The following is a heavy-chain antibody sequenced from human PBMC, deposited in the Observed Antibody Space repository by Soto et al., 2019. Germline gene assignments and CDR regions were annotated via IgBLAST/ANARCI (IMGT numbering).Heavy chain of an antibody. CDR3: AKVYGSGSYYSLYYYYYGMDV. J-gene: IGHJ6*02. Sequence: PGGSLRLSCAASGFTFSSYGMHWVRQAPGKGLEWVAVISYDGSNKYYADSVKGRFTISRDNSKNTLYLQMNSLRAEDTAVYYCAKVYGSGSYYSLYYYYYGMDVWGQGTTVTV. CDR1: GFTFSSYG. V-gene: IGHV3-30*18. CDR2: ISYDGSNK. D-gene: IGHD3-10*01.